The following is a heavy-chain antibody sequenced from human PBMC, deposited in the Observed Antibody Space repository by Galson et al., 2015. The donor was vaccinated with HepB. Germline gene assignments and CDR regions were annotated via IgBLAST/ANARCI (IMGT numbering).Heavy chain of an antibody. CDR3: VKGDYDFWNGPYNWFDP. V-gene: IGHV3-64D*09. Sequence: SLRLSCAASGFTFSSYAMHWVRQAPGKGLEYVSAISSNEISTYYADSVKGRFTISRDNSKNTLYLQLSSLRVEDTAVYYCVKGDYDFWNGPYNWFDPWGQGTLVTVSS. J-gene: IGHJ5*02. CDR2: ISSNEIST. D-gene: IGHD3-3*01. CDR1: GFTFSSYA.